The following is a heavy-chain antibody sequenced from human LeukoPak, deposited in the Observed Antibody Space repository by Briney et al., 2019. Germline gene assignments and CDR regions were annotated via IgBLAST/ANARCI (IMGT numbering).Heavy chain of an antibody. CDR1: VFTFSIAW. CDR2: IKSRGDGETR. J-gene: IGHJ3*02. Sequence: PGGSLRLSCAASVFTFSIAWMSWVGQAPGKGLEGVGRIKSRGDGETRDCAAPGKDRFIISRDDSKNTLYLQMNSLRTEDTAIYYCAAVGEWLSNAFNTWGQGTMVTVSA. V-gene: IGHV3-15*05. CDR3: AAVGEWLSNAFNT. D-gene: IGHD3-3*01.